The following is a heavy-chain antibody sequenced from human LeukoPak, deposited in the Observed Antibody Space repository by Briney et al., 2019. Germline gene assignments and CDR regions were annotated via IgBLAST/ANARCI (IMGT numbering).Heavy chain of an antibody. Sequence: PSETLSLTCTVSGGSISSSSYYWGWIRQPPGKGLEWIGSIYYSGSTYYNPPLKSRVTISVDTSKNQFSLKLSSVTAADTAVYYCARKLDGSGSYDDYWGQGTLVTVSS. D-gene: IGHD3-10*01. V-gene: IGHV4-39*01. CDR1: GGSISSSSYY. J-gene: IGHJ4*02. CDR2: IYYSGST. CDR3: ARKLDGSGSYDDY.